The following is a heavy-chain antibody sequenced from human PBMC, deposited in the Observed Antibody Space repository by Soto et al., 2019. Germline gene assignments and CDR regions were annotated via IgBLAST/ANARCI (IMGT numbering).Heavy chain of an antibody. J-gene: IGHJ4*02. CDR1: GFTFSSYA. D-gene: IGHD3-22*01. CDR3: VKDSTDSSGYSLTGGDY. Sequence: GGSLRLSCSASGFTFSSYAMHWVRQAPGKGLEYVSAISSNGGSTYYADSVKGRFTISRDNSKNTLYLQMSSLRAEDTAVYYCVKDSTDSSGYSLTGGDYWGQGTLVTVSS. CDR2: ISSNGGST. V-gene: IGHV3-64D*08.